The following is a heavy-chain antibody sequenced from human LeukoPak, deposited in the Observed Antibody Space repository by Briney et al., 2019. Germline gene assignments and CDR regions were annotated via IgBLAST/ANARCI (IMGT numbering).Heavy chain of an antibody. CDR2: ISDSGAGT. J-gene: IGHJ4*02. Sequence: PGGSLRLSCAASGFTFSNYAMTWVRQAPGKGLEWVSVISDSGAGTYYADSVKGRFTISRDNAKNTLYLQMNSLRAEDTAVYYCARARYVDYWGQGSLVTVSS. D-gene: IGHD3-16*01. CDR1: GFTFSNYA. CDR3: ARARYVDY. V-gene: IGHV3-23*01.